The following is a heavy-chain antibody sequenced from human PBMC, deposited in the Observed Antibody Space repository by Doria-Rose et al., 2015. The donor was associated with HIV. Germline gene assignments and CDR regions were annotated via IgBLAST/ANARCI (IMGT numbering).Heavy chain of an antibody. CDR1: GVSLSSPGMG. Sequence: QESGPVLVKPTETLTLTCTVSGVSLSSPGMGVSWIRQPPGKALEWLANIFSDDERSYKTYLKSRLTISRCTSKSQLVLTMTDMDPVDTATYYCARIKSSRWYHKYYVDFWGQGTLVIVSA. CDR3: ARIKSSRWYHKYYVDF. V-gene: IGHV2-26*01. J-gene: IGHJ4*02. CDR2: IFSDDER. D-gene: IGHD6-13*01.